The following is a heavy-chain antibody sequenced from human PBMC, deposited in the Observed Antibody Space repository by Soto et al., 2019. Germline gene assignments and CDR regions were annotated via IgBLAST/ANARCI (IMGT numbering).Heavy chain of an antibody. Sequence: SETLSLTCAVSGGSISSGGYSWSWIRQPPGKGLEWIGYIYHSGSPYYNTSLKSRVTISVDRSKNQFSLKLSSVTAADTAVYYCARGPPLGYWGQGTLVTVSS. J-gene: IGHJ4*02. CDR2: IYHSGSP. CDR3: ARGPPLGY. CDR1: GGSISSGGYS. V-gene: IGHV4-30-2*01.